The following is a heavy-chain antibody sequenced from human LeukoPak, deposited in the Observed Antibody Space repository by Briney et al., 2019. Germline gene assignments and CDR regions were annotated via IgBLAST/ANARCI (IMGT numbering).Heavy chain of an antibody. J-gene: IGHJ4*02. D-gene: IGHD3-10*01. CDR3: AKDVTMVRGITVTGYYFDN. V-gene: IGHV3-23*01. CDR1: GFTFSTYA. CDR2: ISGSDGST. Sequence: GGSLRLSCAASGFTFSTYAMSWVRQAPGKGLVWVSTISGSDGSTYYADSVKGRFTISRDNSKNTLYLQMSSLRAEDAAVYYCAKDVTMVRGITVTGYYFDNWGQGTLVTVSS.